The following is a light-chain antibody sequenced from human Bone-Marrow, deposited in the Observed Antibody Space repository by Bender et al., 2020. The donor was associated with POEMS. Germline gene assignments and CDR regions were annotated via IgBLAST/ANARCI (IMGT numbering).Light chain of an antibody. J-gene: IGLJ3*02. Sequence: SSELTQDPAVSVALGQTVRITCQGDSLRSFYAGWYQQKPGQAPLVVIYGKNNRPSGIPDRFSVSSSGDTAALTITEAQAEDEADYYCQSRDSSATNHWLFGGGTKLTVL. CDR3: QSRDSSATNHWL. CDR1: SLRSFY. CDR2: GKN. V-gene: IGLV3-19*01.